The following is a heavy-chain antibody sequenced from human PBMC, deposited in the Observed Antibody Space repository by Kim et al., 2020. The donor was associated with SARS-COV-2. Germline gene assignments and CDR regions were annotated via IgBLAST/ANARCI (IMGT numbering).Heavy chain of an antibody. CDR2: IYYSGST. J-gene: IGHJ4*02. CDR3: ARQSGYDEYYFDY. V-gene: IGHV4-39*01. D-gene: IGHD5-12*01. CDR1: GGSISSSSYY. Sequence: SETLSLTCTVSGGSISSSSYYWGWIRQPPGKGLEWIGSIYYSGSTYYNPSLKSRVTISVDTSKNQFSLKLSSVTAADTAEYYCARQSGYDEYYFDYWGQGTLVTVSS.